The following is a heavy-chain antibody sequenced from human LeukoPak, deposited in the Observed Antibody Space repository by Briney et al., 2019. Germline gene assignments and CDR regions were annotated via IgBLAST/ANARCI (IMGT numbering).Heavy chain of an antibody. J-gene: IGHJ4*02. CDR3: ARDPNWIYVDY. CDR1: GVIFSDYY. CDR2: ISSSGATI. D-gene: IGHD1-1*01. Sequence: PGGTLRLSCAASGVIFSDYYMSWLRQAPGKGLEWGSYISSSGATIYYADSVKGRFTISRDNAKNSLYLQMNSLRVEDSALYYCARDPNWIYVDYWGQGTLVTASS. V-gene: IGHV3-11*04.